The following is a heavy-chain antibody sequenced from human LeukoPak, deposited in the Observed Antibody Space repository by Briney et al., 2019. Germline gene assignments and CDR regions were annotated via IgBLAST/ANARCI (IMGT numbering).Heavy chain of an antibody. V-gene: IGHV6-1*01. CDR1: GDSVSSNSVA. CDR3: ARDLGSNTWSNWFDP. D-gene: IGHD6-13*01. CDR2: TYYRSKWYN. Sequence: SQTLSLTCAISGDSVSSNSVAWNWIRQSPSRGLEWLGRTYYRSKWYNDYGVSVKSRISITPDTSNNQLSLHLDSVTPEDTAVYYCARDLGSNTWSNWFDPWGQGTLVTVSS. J-gene: IGHJ5*02.